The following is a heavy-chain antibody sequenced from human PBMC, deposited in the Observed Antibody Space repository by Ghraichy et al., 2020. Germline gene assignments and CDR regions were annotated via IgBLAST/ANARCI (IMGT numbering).Heavy chain of an antibody. V-gene: IGHV3-23*01. CDR2: ISGSGGST. CDR1: GFTFSSYA. Sequence: GGSLRLSCAASGFTFSSYAMSWVRQAPGKGLEWVSAISGSGGSTYYADSVKGRFTISRDNSKNTLYLQMNSLRAEDTAVYYCAKFLGAQRGSPLGGRFLEWLLYAGSDYWGQGTLVTVSS. D-gene: IGHD3-3*01. J-gene: IGHJ4*02. CDR3: AKFLGAQRGSPLGGRFLEWLLYAGSDY.